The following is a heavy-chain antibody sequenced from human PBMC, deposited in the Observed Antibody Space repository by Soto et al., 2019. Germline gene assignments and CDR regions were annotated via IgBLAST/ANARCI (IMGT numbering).Heavy chain of an antibody. J-gene: IGHJ6*02. CDR2: ISSSGSTI. V-gene: IGHV3-11*01. CDR1: GFTFSDYY. Sequence: QVQLVESGGGLVKPGGSLRLSCAASGFTFSDYYMNWIRQAPGKGLEWVSYISSSGSTIYYADSARFTISRDNAKNSLYLEINSLRAEDTAVYYCAGVRDPYGMDVWGQGTTVTVSS. D-gene: IGHD2-21*01. CDR3: AGVRDPYGMDV.